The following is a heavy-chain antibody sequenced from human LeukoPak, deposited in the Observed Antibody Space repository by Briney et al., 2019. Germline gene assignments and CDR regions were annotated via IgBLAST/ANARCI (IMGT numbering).Heavy chain of an antibody. V-gene: IGHV3-11*04. CDR2: ISSSGATT. CDR1: GFTFSDYY. J-gene: IGHJ6*04. Sequence: GGSLRLSCAASGFTFSDYYMSWIRQAPGKGLEWVSYISSSGATTYYADSVKGRFTISRDNSKNTLYLQMNSLRAEDTAVYYCAKVAWGTDGSGSYSPSDVWGKGTTVTISS. D-gene: IGHD3-10*01. CDR3: AKVAWGTDGSGSYSPSDV.